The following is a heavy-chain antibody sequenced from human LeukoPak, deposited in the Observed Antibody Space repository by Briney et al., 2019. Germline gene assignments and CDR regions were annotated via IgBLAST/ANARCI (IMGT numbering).Heavy chain of an antibody. CDR1: GFTFGDYA. CDR3: TTEEPYYDILTGYSFDY. V-gene: IGHV3-49*04. J-gene: IGHJ4*02. Sequence: GGSLRLSCTASGFTFGDYAMNWVRQAPGKGLEWVGFIRSKAYGGTTEYAASVKGRFTISRDDSKSIAYLQMNSLKTEDTAVYYCTTEEPYYDILTGYSFDYWGQGTLVTVSS. D-gene: IGHD3-9*01. CDR2: IRSKAYGGTT.